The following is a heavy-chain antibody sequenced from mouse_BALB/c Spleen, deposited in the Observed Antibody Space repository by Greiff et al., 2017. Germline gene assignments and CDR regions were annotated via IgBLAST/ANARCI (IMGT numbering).Heavy chain of an antibody. CDR1: GFTFSSYT. V-gene: IGHV5-6-4*01. D-gene: IGHD2-1*01. CDR3: TREGNYDFAY. Sequence: EVKVVESGGGLVKPGGSLKLSCAASGFTFSSYTMSWVRQTPEKRLEWVATISSGGSYTYYPDSVKGRFTISRDNAKNTLYLQMSSLKSEDTAMYYCTREGNYDFAYWGQGTLVTVSA. J-gene: IGHJ3*01. CDR2: ISSGGSYT.